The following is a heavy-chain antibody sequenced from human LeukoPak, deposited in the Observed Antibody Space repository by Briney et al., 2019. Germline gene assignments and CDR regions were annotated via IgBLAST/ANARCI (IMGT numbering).Heavy chain of an antibody. CDR2: IKQDGSEK. J-gene: IGHJ4*02. V-gene: IGHV3-7*01. Sequence: GGSLRLSCAASGFTFSSYEMSWVRQAPGKGLEWVANIKQDGSEKYHVDSVKGRFTISRDNAKNSLYLQMNSLRAEDTAVYYCARDAWILWFGELYDYWGQGTLVTVSS. CDR1: GFTFSSYE. D-gene: IGHD3-10*01. CDR3: ARDAWILWFGELYDY.